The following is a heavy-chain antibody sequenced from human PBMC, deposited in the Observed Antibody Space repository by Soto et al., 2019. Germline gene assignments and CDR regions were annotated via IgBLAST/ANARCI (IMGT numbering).Heavy chain of an antibody. CDR1: GGTFSSYA. CDR3: ARPTFNDCSGGSCYLFY. Sequence: SVKVSWKASGGTFSSYAINWVRQAPGQGLEWMGGIIPIFGKANYAQKFQGRVTITADESTSTAYMELSSLRSEDTAVYYCARPTFNDCSGGSCYLFYWGQGTLVTVSS. V-gene: IGHV1-69*13. CDR2: IIPIFGKA. D-gene: IGHD2-15*01. J-gene: IGHJ4*02.